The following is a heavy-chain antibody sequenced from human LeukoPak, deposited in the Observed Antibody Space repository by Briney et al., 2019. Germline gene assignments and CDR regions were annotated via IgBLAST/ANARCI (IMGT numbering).Heavy chain of an antibody. D-gene: IGHD3-16*02. V-gene: IGHV4-34*01. Sequence: SETLSLTCAVYGGSFSGYYWSWIRQPPGKGLEWIGEINHSGSTNYNPFLKSRVTISVDTSKNQFSLKLSSVTAAGTAVYYCARGRDYDYVWGSYRLGYFDYWGQGTLVTVSS. CDR3: ARGRDYDYVWGSYRLGYFDY. CDR1: GGSFSGYY. CDR2: INHSGST. J-gene: IGHJ4*02.